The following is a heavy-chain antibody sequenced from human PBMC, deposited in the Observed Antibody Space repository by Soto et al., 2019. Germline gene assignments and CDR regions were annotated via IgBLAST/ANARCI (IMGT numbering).Heavy chain of an antibody. D-gene: IGHD3-3*01. CDR3: ARGVDFEGFSPYGMDV. V-gene: IGHV4-30-4*01. CDR1: GGSINTGDYY. J-gene: IGHJ6*02. Sequence: SETLSLTCTVSGGSINTGDYYWTWIRQPRGKGLEWIGYIYYSGTTYYNPSLKSRVSLSLDTSKNHFSLGLTSVTAADTAVYFCARGVDFEGFSPYGMDVWGQGTTVTVSS. CDR2: IYYSGTT.